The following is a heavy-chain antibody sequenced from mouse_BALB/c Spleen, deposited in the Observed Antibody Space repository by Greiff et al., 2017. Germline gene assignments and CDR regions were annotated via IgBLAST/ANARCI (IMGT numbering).Heavy chain of an antibody. J-gene: IGHJ3*01. CDR2: IYPGDGDT. V-gene: IGHV1-87*01. CDR1: GYTFTSYW. D-gene: IGHD2-10*01. Sequence: VKLVESGAELARPGASVKLSCKASGYTFTSYWMQWVKQRPGQGLEWIGAIYPGDGDTRYTQKFKGKATLTADKSSSTAYMQLSSLASEDSAVYYCARSYYGNYVPAYWGQGTLVTVSA. CDR3: ARSYYGNYVPAY.